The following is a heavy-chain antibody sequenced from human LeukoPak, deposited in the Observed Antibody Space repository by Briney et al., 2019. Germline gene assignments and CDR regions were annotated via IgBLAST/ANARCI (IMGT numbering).Heavy chain of an antibody. CDR2: IYTSGST. Sequence: NPSETLSLTCTVSGGSISSYYWSWIRQPAGKGLEWIGRIYTSGSTNYNPSLKSRVTMSVDTSKNQFSLKLSSVTAADTAVYYCARDRCSSTSCYTRYWGQGTLVTVSS. V-gene: IGHV4-4*07. J-gene: IGHJ4*02. CDR3: ARDRCSSTSCYTRY. D-gene: IGHD2-2*02. CDR1: GGSISSYY.